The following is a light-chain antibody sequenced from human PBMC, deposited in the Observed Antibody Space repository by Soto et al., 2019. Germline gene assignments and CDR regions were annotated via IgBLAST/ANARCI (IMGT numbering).Light chain of an antibody. CDR1: QSVSSN. J-gene: IGKJ2*01. V-gene: IGKV3-15*01. CDR3: QQSYSAPVT. Sequence: EILMTQSPVTLSVSPGERATLSCRASQSVSSNLAWYQQKPGQAPSLLIYGAFTRATGIPARFSGTGSGTEFTLTISSLQSEDFAVYYCQQSYSAPVTFGQGTKL. CDR2: GAF.